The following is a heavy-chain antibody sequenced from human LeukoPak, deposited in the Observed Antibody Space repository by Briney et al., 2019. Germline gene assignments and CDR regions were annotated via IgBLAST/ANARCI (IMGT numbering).Heavy chain of an antibody. D-gene: IGHD4-17*01. CDR1: GFPFSSYA. J-gene: IGHJ4*02. CDR2: ISGSGGST. CDR3: AKLIAGDYFTLPQYFDY. Sequence: GSLRLSCAASGFPFSSYAMSWVRQAPGKGLEWVSAISGSGGSTYYADSVKGRFTISRDNSKNTLYLQMNSLRAEDTAVYYCAKLIAGDYFTLPQYFDYWGQGTLVTVSS. V-gene: IGHV3-23*01.